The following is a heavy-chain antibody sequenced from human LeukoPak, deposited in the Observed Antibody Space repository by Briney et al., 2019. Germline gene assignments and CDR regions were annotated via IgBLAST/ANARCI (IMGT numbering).Heavy chain of an antibody. D-gene: IGHD3-16*01. CDR2: INHSGST. Sequence: SETLSLTCAVYGGSFSGYYWSWIRQPPGKGLEWIGEINHSGSTNYNPSLKSRVTISVDTSKNQFSLKLSSVTAADTAVYYCARAKYWGRHFDYWGQGTLVTVSS. J-gene: IGHJ4*02. V-gene: IGHV4-34*01. CDR1: GGSFSGYY. CDR3: ARAKYWGRHFDY.